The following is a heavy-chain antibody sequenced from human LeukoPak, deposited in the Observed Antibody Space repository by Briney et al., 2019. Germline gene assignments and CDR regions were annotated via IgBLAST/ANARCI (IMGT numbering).Heavy chain of an antibody. J-gene: IGHJ4*02. CDR3: ARDRGSITLVRGVNHY. V-gene: IGHV3-21*01. CDR2: ISSSSSYI. CDR1: GFTFSSYS. Sequence: KPGGSLRLSCAASGFTFSSYSMNWVRQAPGKGLEWVSSISSSSSYIYYADSVKGRFTISRDNTRNSLSLQMNNLRAEDTAVYYCARDRGSITLVRGVNHYWGQGTLVTVSS. D-gene: IGHD3-10*01.